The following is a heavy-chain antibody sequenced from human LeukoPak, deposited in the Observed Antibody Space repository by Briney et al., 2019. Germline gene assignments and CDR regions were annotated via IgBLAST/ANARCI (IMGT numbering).Heavy chain of an antibody. J-gene: IGHJ3*02. CDR1: GFTFSSYA. CDR3: ARAPPHAFDI. Sequence: GGSLRLSCAASGFTFSSYAMHWVRQAPGKGLEWVAVISYDGSNKYYADSVKGRFTISRDNSKNTLYLQMNSLRAEDTAVYYCARAPPHAFDIWGQGTMVTVSS. V-gene: IGHV3-30-3*01. CDR2: ISYDGSNK.